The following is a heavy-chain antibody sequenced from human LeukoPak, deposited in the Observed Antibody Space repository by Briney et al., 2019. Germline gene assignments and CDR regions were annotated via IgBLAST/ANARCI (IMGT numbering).Heavy chain of an antibody. CDR3: ATGVYDYVWGSYRSFDY. V-gene: IGHV1-24*01. CDR2: FDPEDGET. J-gene: IGHJ4*02. D-gene: IGHD3-16*02. Sequence: ASVKVSCKVSGYTLTELSMHWVRQAPGKGLEWMGGFDPEDGETIYAQKFQGRVTMTEDTSTGTAYMELSSLRSEDTAVYYCATGVYDYVWGSYRSFDYWGQGTLVTVSS. CDR1: GYTLTELS.